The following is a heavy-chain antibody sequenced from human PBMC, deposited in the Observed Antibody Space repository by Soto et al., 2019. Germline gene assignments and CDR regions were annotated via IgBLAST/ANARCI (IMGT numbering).Heavy chain of an antibody. V-gene: IGHV4-31*03. CDR3: ARDRLTAVAGPYWYFDL. D-gene: IGHD6-19*01. Sequence: QVQLQESGPGLVKPSQTLSLTCTVSGGSISSGGYYWSWIRQHPGKGLEWIGYIYYSGSTYYNPSLKSRVTISVDTSKNQFSLKLSSVTAADTAVYYCARDRLTAVAGPYWYFDLWGRGTLVTVSS. CDR2: IYYSGST. J-gene: IGHJ2*01. CDR1: GGSISSGGYY.